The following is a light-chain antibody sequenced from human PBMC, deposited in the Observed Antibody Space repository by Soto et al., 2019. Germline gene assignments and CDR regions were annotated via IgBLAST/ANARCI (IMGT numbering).Light chain of an antibody. CDR1: QAISDW. J-gene: IGKJ1*01. CDR3: QQYHTYST. CDR2: DVS. Sequence: DIQMTQSPSTLSASVGDRVSITCRASQAISDWLAWYQQKPGQVPELLIFDVSTLESGVPPRFSGSRSGTEFTLTISSLQPDDFATYFCQQYHTYSTFGQGTKVEVK. V-gene: IGKV1-5*01.